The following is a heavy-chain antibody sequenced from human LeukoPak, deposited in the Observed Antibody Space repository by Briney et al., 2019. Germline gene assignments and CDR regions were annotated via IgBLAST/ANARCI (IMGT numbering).Heavy chain of an antibody. CDR2: INTSGNT. CDR3: ARDRLGFRVDV. J-gene: IGHJ6*04. D-gene: IGHD5-12*01. CDR1: GDSISNYY. Sequence: PSETLSLTCTVSGDSISNYYWSWIRQSAGKGLEWIGRINTSGNTNYNPSLKSRVTMSLDTSKNQFSPNLSSVTVADTAVYYCARDRLGFRVDVWGKGTTVTVSS. V-gene: IGHV4-4*07.